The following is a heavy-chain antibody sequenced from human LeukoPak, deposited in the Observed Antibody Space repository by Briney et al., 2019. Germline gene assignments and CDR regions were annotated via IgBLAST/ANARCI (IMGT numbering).Heavy chain of an antibody. Sequence: SETLSLTCAVYGGSFSGYYWSWIRQPPGKGLEWIGEINHSGSTNYNPSLKSRVTISVDTSKNQLSLKLSSVTAADTAVYYCARLNGDPIGGYYYYYMDVWGKGTTVTVSS. J-gene: IGHJ6*03. CDR3: ARLNGDPIGGYYYYYMDV. D-gene: IGHD4-17*01. V-gene: IGHV4-34*01. CDR1: GGSFSGYY. CDR2: INHSGST.